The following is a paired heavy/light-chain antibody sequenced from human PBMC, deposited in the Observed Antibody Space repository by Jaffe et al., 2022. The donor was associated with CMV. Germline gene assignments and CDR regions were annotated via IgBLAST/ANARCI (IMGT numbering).Heavy chain of an antibody. Sequence: QVQLVESGGGLVKPGGSLRLSCAASGFTFSDYYMSWIRQAPGKGLEWVSYISSSGSTIYYADSVKGRFTISRDNAKNSLYLQMNSLRAEDTAVYYCAREGKLGFWSGYWGVDYWGQGTLVTVSS. CDR2: ISSSGSTI. J-gene: IGHJ4*02. CDR3: AREGKLGFWSGYWGVDY. D-gene: IGHD3-3*01. CDR1: GFTFSDYY. V-gene: IGHV3-11*01.
Light chain of an antibody. Sequence: QSVLTQPPSASGTPGQRVTISCSGSSSNIGSNTVNWYQQLPGTAPKLLIYSNNQRPSGVPDRFSGSKSGTSASLAISGLQSEDEADYYCAAWDDSLNALFGGGTKLTVL. CDR2: SNN. V-gene: IGLV1-44*01. CDR1: SSNIGSNT. CDR3: AAWDDSLNAL. J-gene: IGLJ2*01.